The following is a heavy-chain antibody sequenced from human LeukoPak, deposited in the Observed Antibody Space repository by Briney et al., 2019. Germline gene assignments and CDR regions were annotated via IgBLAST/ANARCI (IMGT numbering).Heavy chain of an antibody. V-gene: IGHV7-4-1*02. CDR3: ARAHPGYSYGPPFIDY. CDR1: GYSFISYS. CDR2: INTNTGNP. Sequence: ASVKVSCKTSGYSFISYSINWVRQAPGQGLEWMGWINTNTGNPTYAQGFTGRLDTSVSTAYLQITSLKAEDAAVYYCARAHPGYSYGPPFIDYWGQGTLVTVSS. J-gene: IGHJ4*02. D-gene: IGHD5-18*01.